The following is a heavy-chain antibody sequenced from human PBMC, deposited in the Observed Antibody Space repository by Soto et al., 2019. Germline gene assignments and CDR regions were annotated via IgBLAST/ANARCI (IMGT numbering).Heavy chain of an antibody. J-gene: IGHJ5*02. D-gene: IGHD6-6*01. Sequence: QLQLQESGPGLVKPSETLSLTCTVSGDSITSGLYLRVWVRQTPGKGLEWIGSISYSGTTYSHPSLKSRVNISVDTSTNHFSLKLTSVTAADTGVYYCASEYSSSSWFDPWGRGALVTVSS. V-gene: IGHV4-39*02. CDR2: ISYSGTT. CDR1: GDSITSGLYL. CDR3: ASEYSSSSWFDP.